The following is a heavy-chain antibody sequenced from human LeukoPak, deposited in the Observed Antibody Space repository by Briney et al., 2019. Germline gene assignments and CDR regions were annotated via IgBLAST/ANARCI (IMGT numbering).Heavy chain of an antibody. CDR1: GGSFSGYY. D-gene: IGHD3-10*01. V-gene: IGHV4-34*01. Sequence: SETLSLTCAVYGGSFSGYYWSWIRQPPGKGLEWIGEINHSGSTNYNPSLKSRVTISVDTSKNQFSLKLSSVTAADTAVYYCARGSRGISGYYYGSGSYSVGWFDPWGQGTLVTVSS. CDR2: INHSGST. CDR3: ARGSRGISGYYYGSGSYSVGWFDP. J-gene: IGHJ5*02.